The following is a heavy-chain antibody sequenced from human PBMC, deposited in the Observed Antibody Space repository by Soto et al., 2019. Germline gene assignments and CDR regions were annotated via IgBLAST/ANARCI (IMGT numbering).Heavy chain of an antibody. Sequence: GGSLRLSCAASGFTFSSYAMSWVRQAPGKGLEWVSAISGSGGSTYYADSVKGRFTISRDNSKNTLYLQMNSLRAEDTAVYYCAKDPPSPYDILTGYPSNWFDPWGQGTLVTVSS. D-gene: IGHD3-9*01. CDR2: ISGSGGST. CDR3: AKDPPSPYDILTGYPSNWFDP. V-gene: IGHV3-23*01. J-gene: IGHJ5*02. CDR1: GFTFSSYA.